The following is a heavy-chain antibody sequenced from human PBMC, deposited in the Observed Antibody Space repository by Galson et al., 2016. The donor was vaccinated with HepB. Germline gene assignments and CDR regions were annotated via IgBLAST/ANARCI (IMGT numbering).Heavy chain of an antibody. V-gene: IGHV3-23*01. J-gene: IGHJ5*02. Sequence: SLRLSCAASGFTFSNYAMSWVRQAPGKGLEWVSGICGSGTCTYFADSVKGRFTISRDNSKNRLFLQLSSLRSEDTAVYYCARVFGEYVYGNWFDPWGQGTLVIVSS. D-gene: IGHD3-10*02. CDR3: ARVFGEYVYGNWFDP. CDR2: ICGSGTCT. CDR1: GFTFSNYA.